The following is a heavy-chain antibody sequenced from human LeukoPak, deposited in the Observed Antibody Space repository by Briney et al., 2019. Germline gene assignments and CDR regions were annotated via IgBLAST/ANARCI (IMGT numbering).Heavy chain of an antibody. CDR3: ARRSGSFNWSFDL. D-gene: IGHD1-26*01. CDR2: IYYSGST. Sequence: SETLSLTCTVSGDSISNYYWSWIRHPPGKGLEWIGNIYYSGSTNYIPSLKSRVTISVDTSKNQFSLKVTSVSAADTAVYYCARRSGSFNWSFDLWGRGTLVSVSS. CDR1: GDSISNYY. J-gene: IGHJ2*01. V-gene: IGHV4-59*08.